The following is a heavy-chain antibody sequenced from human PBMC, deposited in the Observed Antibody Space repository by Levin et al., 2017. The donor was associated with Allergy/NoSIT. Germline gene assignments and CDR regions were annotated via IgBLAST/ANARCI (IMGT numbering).Heavy chain of an antibody. CDR2: ISGSGGST. CDR1: GFTFSSYA. J-gene: IGHJ6*03. Sequence: GGSLRLSCAASGFTFSSYAMSWVRQAPGKGLEWVSAISGSGGSTYYADSVKGRFTISRDNSKNTLYLQMNSLRAEDTAVYYCAKQSSPAYYYYYYMDVWGKGTTVTVSS. V-gene: IGHV3-23*01. CDR3: AKQSSPAYYYYYYMDV.